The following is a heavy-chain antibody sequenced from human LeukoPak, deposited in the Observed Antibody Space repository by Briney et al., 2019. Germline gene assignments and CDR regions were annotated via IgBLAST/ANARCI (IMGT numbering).Heavy chain of an antibody. CDR1: GFTFSSYS. D-gene: IGHD3-3*01. CDR2: ISSSSSTI. CDR3: ARDLLIFGVVLQGNFDY. Sequence: GGSLRLSCAASGFTFSSYSMNWVRQAPGKGLEWVSYISSSSSTIYYADSVKGRFTISRDNAKNSLYLQMNSLRAEDTSVYYCARDLLIFGVVLQGNFDYWGQGTLVTVSS. J-gene: IGHJ4*02. V-gene: IGHV3-48*01.